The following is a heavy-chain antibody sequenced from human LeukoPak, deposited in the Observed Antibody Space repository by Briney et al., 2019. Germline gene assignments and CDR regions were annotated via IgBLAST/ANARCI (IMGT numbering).Heavy chain of an antibody. J-gene: IGHJ4*02. D-gene: IGHD6-13*01. CDR3: ARQVAAAGTSD. CDR2: ISGSGGST. Sequence: GGSLRLSCAASGFTFSSYAMSWVRQAPGKGLERVSGISGSGGSTNYVDSVKGRFTISRDNSKNTLYLQMNSLRAEDTAVYYCARQVAAAGTSDWGQGILVTVSS. CDR1: GFTFSSYA. V-gene: IGHV3-23*01.